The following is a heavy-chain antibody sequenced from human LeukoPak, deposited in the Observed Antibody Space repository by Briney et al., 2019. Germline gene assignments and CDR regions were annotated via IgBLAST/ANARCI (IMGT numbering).Heavy chain of an antibody. CDR3: AKDMDLEYSSSSSAFDI. D-gene: IGHD6-6*01. V-gene: IGHV3-9*01. CDR2: ISWNSGSI. Sequence: GGSLRLSCAASGFTLDGYGMHLVRQAPGKGMEWVSGISWNSGSIGYADSVKGRFTISRDNAKNSLYLQMNSLRAEDTALYYCAKDMDLEYSSSSSAFDIWGQGTMVTVSS. CDR1: GFTLDGYG. J-gene: IGHJ3*02.